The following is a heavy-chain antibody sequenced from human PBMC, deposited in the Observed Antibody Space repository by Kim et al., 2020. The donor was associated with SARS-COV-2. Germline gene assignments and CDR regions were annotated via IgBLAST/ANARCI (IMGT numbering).Heavy chain of an antibody. J-gene: IGHJ4*02. CDR1: GFTFSSYG. D-gene: IGHD1-26*01. V-gene: IGHV3-30*18. CDR2: ISYDGSNK. CDR3: AKDRELLFYY. Sequence: GGSLRLSCAASGFTFSSYGMHWVRQAPGKGLEWVAVISYDGSNKYYADSVKGRFTISRDNSKNTLYLQMNSLRAEDTAVYYCAKDRELLFYYWGQGTLVTVSS.